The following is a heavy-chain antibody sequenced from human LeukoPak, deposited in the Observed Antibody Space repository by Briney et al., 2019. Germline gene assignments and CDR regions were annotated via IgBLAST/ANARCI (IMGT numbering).Heavy chain of an antibody. V-gene: IGHV3-23*01. CDR1: GFTFSDSW. CDR2: ISGSGGST. J-gene: IGHJ6*02. Sequence: GGSLRLSCGTSGFTFSDSWMSWFRQAPGQGLEWVSAISGSGGSTYYADSVKGRFTISRDNSKNTLYLQMNSLRAEDTAVYYCANNKQPRDYYYYGMDVWGQGTTVTVSS. D-gene: IGHD1/OR15-1a*01. CDR3: ANNKQPRDYYYYGMDV.